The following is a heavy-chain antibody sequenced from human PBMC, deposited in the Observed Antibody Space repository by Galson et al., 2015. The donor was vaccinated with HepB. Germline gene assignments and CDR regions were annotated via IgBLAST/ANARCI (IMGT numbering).Heavy chain of an antibody. CDR2: ISGSGGST. J-gene: IGHJ3*02. D-gene: IGHD5-18*01. V-gene: IGHV3-23*01. CDR3: AMSWGYSYGHSAFDI. CDR1: GFTLSSYA. Sequence: SLRLSCAASGFTLSSYAMSWVRQAPGKGLEWVSGISGSGGSTYYADSVKGRFTISRDNSKNTLYLQMNSLRAEDTAVYYCAMSWGYSYGHSAFDIWGQGTMVTVSS.